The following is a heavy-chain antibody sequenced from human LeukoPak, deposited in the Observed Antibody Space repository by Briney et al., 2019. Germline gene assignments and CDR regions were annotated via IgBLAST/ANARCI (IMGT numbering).Heavy chain of an antibody. D-gene: IGHD1-26*01. J-gene: IGHJ4*02. Sequence: GGSLRLSCAASGFTFSNYAMHWVRQAPGKGLEYVSTITTNGGRTYYAYSVKGRFTISRDNSKNTLYLQMGSLRAEDMAVYYCARDLSGSNALDYWGQGTLVTVSS. CDR1: GFTFSNYA. CDR2: ITTNGGRT. CDR3: ARDLSGSNALDY. V-gene: IGHV3-64*01.